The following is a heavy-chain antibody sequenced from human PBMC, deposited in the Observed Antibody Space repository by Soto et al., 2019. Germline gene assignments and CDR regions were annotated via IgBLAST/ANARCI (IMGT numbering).Heavy chain of an antibody. Sequence: ASVKVSCKASGYTFTSYAMHWVRQAPGQGLEWMGWINAGNGNTKYSQKFQGRVTITRDTSASTAYMELNSLGAEDTAVYFCARDQLYYYDSFGRPLYGLDIWGQGTMVTVSS. CDR2: INAGNGNT. D-gene: IGHD3-22*01. CDR1: GYTFTSYA. V-gene: IGHV1-3*01. CDR3: ARDQLYYYDSFGRPLYGLDI. J-gene: IGHJ3*02.